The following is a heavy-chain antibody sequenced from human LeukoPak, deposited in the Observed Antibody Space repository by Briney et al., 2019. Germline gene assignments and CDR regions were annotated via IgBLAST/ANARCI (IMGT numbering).Heavy chain of an antibody. CDR1: GGPIDSSDSF. CDR3: ARLKEQLVLDY. D-gene: IGHD6-6*01. CDR2: IENRGTP. J-gene: IGHJ4*02. V-gene: IGHV4-39*01. Sequence: SETLSLTCNVSGGPIDSSDSFWGWIRQSPGKGLEWMGHIENRGTPHYSPTLKSRLTISIDTSKNQFSLKLSSVTAADTAVYYCARLKEQLVLDYWGQGTLVTVSS.